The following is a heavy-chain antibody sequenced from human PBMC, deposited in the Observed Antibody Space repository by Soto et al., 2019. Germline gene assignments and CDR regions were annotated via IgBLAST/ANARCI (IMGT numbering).Heavy chain of an antibody. Sequence: PGESLKISCAAPGFNFNIHALHWIRQAPGEGLEWVAVMSPGGNSQYYADSVKGRFTISKDTSSNQVVLTITNIDPGDSATYFCAHAGDYDLLTFDHWGPGTLVTVSS. J-gene: IGHJ4*02. D-gene: IGHD4-17*01. CDR2: MSPGGNSQ. V-gene: IGHV3-30-3*01. CDR1: GFNFNIHA. CDR3: AHAGDYDLLTFDH.